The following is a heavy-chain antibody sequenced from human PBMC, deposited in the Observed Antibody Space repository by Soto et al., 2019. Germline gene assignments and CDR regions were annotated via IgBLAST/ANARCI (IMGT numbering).Heavy chain of an antibody. J-gene: IGHJ6*01. CDR1: GFTFSTYG. CDR3: AREGGQWMPRDYCSGMDF. Sequence: QVQLVESGGGVVQPGRSLRLSCAASGFTFSTYGLNWVRQAPGKGLEWVAIIWYDGSNKYYADSVKGRFTISRDNSKNTLYRQMNSRRAEDTAVYYCAREGGQWMPRDYCSGMDFWGQGTTVTVPT. CDR2: IWYDGSNK. V-gene: IGHV3-33*01. D-gene: IGHD6-19*01.